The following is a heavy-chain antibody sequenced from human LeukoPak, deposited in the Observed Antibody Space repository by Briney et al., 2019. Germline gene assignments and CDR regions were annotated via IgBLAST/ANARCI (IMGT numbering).Heavy chain of an antibody. CDR2: ISSRSSYI. CDR1: GFTFSDYY. Sequence: GGSLRLSCAASGFTFSDYYMSWIRQAPGKGLEWVSFISSRSSYIYNADSVKGRFTISRDNAKNSLYLQMNSLRAEDTAVYYCARDLDYGGNGFDYWGQGTLVTVSS. D-gene: IGHD4-23*01. J-gene: IGHJ4*02. V-gene: IGHV3-11*06. CDR3: ARDLDYGGNGFDY.